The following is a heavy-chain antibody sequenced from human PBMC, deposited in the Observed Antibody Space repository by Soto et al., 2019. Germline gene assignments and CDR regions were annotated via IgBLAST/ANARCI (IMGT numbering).Heavy chain of an antibody. Sequence: PGGSLRLSCAASGFTFSNAWMSWVRQAPGKGLEWVGRIKSKTDGGTTDYAAPVKGRFTISRDDSKNTLYLQMNSLKTEDTAVYYCTTTLGGYCSGGSCYTQYPLRYYYGMDVWGQGTTVTVSS. CDR1: GFTFSNAW. CDR2: IKSKTDGGTT. CDR3: TTTLGGYCSGGSCYTQYPLRYYYGMDV. J-gene: IGHJ6*02. D-gene: IGHD2-15*01. V-gene: IGHV3-15*01.